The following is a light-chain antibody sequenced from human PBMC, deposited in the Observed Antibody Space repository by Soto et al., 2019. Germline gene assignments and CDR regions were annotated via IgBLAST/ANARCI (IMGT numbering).Light chain of an antibody. V-gene: IGKV1-39*01. CDR2: AAS. CDR1: QNIFDF. Sequence: DTQMTQSPSSLSASITDRVTITCRASQNIFDFLNWYQQKPGKAPKLLIYAASSLQSGVPSRFSGSGSGTDFTLTISSLQPEDSATYYCQQTYNTPQTFGQGTRVESK. J-gene: IGKJ1*01. CDR3: QQTYNTPQT.